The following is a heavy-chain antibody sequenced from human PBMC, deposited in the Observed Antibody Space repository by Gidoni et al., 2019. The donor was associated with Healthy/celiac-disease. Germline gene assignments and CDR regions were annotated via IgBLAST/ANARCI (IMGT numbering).Heavy chain of an antibody. CDR2: TYYRSKWYN. V-gene: IGHV6-1*01. CDR1: GDSVSSNSAA. CDR3: ARDLGGYSGYDTAALTFDY. J-gene: IGHJ4*02. D-gene: IGHD5-12*01. Sequence: QVQLQQSGPGLVKPSQTLSLHCAISGDSVSSNSAAWNWIRQSPSRGLEWLGRTYYRSKWYNDYAVSVKSRITSNPDTSKNQFSLQLNSVTPEDTAVYYCARDLGGYSGYDTAALTFDYWGQGTLVTVSS.